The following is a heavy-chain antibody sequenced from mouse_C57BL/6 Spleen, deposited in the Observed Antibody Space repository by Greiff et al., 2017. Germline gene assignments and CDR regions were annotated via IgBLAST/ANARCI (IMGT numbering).Heavy chain of an antibody. CDR1: GFSLTSYG. J-gene: IGHJ2*01. Sequence: QVQLQPSGPGLVQPSQSLSITCTVSGFSLTSYGVHWVRQSPGKGLEWLGVIWSGGSTDYNAAFISRLSISKYNSKSQVFVKMNSLQADDTAIYYWARAYYSNYDYFAYGGQGTTLTVSS. CDR2: IWSGGST. V-gene: IGHV2-2*01. D-gene: IGHD2-5*01. CDR3: ARAYYSNYDYFAY.